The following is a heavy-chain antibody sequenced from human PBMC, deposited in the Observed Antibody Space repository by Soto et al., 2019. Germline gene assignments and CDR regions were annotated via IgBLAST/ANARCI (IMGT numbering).Heavy chain of an antibody. D-gene: IGHD6-19*01. CDR3: ARVPPSSGWSYYFDY. CDR2: IIPIFGTA. J-gene: IGHJ4*02. CDR1: GGTFSSYA. V-gene: IGHV1-69*06. Sequence: SVKVSCKASGGTFSSYAISWVRQAPGQGLEWMGGIIPIFGTANYAQKFQGRVTITADKSTSTAYMELSSLRSEDTAVYYCARVPPSSGWSYYFDYWGQGTLVTVSS.